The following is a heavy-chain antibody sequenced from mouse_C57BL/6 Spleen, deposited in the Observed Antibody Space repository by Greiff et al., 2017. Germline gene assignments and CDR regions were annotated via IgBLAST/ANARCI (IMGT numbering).Heavy chain of an antibody. D-gene: IGHD2-3*01. J-gene: IGHJ2*01. CDR3: ARGGYYKEFDY. Sequence: VQLQQPGAELVMPGASVKLSCKASGYTFTSYWMHWVKQRPGQGLEWIGEIDPSDSYTNYNQTFKGKSTLTVDKSSSPAYMQLSSLTSEDSAVYYCARGGYYKEFDYWGQGTTLTVSS. CDR1: GYTFTSYW. V-gene: IGHV1-69*01. CDR2: IDPSDSYT.